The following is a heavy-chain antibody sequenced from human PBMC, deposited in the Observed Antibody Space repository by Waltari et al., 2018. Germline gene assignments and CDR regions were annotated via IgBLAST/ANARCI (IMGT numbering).Heavy chain of an antibody. D-gene: IGHD4-4*01. CDR3: VKAKTAVTNFQH. Sequence: VLLVESGGGWVQPGGSLGRSCSASGFPFDDFAMHWVRQVPGKGLEWVSSITWNSNSMQYADSVKGRFTISRDNAKNSLFLRMNSLRREDTALYYCVKAKTAVTNFQHWGQGTLVTVSS. CDR2: ITWNSNSM. J-gene: IGHJ1*01. CDR1: GFPFDDFA. V-gene: IGHV3-9*01.